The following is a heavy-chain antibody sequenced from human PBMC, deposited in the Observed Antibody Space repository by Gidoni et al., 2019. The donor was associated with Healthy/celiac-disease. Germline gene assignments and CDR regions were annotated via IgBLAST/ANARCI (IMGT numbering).Heavy chain of an antibody. CDR2: INPNSGGT. CDR3: ARDWDIVVVPAAIVGGWFDP. Sequence: QVQLVQSGAEVKKPGASVKVSCKASGYTFTGYYMHWVRQAPGQGLEWMGWINPNSGGTNYAHKFQGRVTMTRDTSISTAYMEPSRLRSDDTAVYYCARDWDIVVVPAAIVGGWFDPWGQGTLVTVSS. V-gene: IGHV1-2*07. CDR1: GYTFTGYY. J-gene: IGHJ5*02. D-gene: IGHD2-2*01.